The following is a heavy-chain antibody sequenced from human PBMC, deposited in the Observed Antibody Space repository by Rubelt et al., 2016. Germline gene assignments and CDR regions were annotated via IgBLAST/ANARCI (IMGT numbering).Heavy chain of an antibody. Sequence: QVELQESGPGLVKASETLSLTCTVSGVSLRGYYWSWIRQTPGKGPEWIGYVYHDGRTEYNPSLKGRISISVDAPKNQFSLGMRSVTAADTAIYYCVRDSSSWFFWGQGTLVTVAA. CDR1: GVSLRGYY. D-gene: IGHD6-13*01. J-gene: IGHJ4*02. CDR3: VRDSSSWFF. V-gene: IGHV4-59*03. CDR2: VYHDGRT.